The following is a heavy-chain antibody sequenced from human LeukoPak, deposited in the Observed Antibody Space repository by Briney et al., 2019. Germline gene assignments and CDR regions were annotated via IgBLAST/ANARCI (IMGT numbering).Heavy chain of an antibody. Sequence: GGSLRLSCAASGFTFSTYSMNWVRQAPGKGLEWLSYVSFSGSTIYYADSVKGRFTISRDNSKNTLYLQMDSLRAEDTAVYYCAKLDYGDYVNAFDIWGQGTMVTVSS. CDR1: GFTFSTYS. J-gene: IGHJ3*02. V-gene: IGHV3-48*01. CDR3: AKLDYGDYVNAFDI. CDR2: VSFSGSTI. D-gene: IGHD4-17*01.